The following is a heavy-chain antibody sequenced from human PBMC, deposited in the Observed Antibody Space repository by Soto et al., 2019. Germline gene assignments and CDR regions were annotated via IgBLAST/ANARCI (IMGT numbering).Heavy chain of an antibody. D-gene: IGHD4-17*01. Sequence: EVQLVESGGGLVKPGGSLRLSCAASGFTFSSYSMNWVRQAPGKGLEWVSSISSSSSYIYYADSVKGRFTISRDNAKNSLYPQMNSLRAEDTAVYYCARRYGDYVYAFDIWGQGTMVTVSS. CDR2: ISSSSSYI. CDR3: ARRYGDYVYAFDI. CDR1: GFTFSSYS. V-gene: IGHV3-21*01. J-gene: IGHJ3*02.